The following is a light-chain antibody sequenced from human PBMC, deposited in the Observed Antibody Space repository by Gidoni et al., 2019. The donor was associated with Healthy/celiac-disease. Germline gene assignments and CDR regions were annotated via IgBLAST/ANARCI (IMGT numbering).Light chain of an antibody. CDR2: GKN. Sequence: SSELTQDPAVSVALGQTVRITCQGDSLRSYYASWYQQKPGQAPVLVIYGKNNRPSGIPDRFSGSSSGNTVSLTITGAQAEDEADYYCNSRDSSGNHPVFGGGAKLTAL. V-gene: IGLV3-19*01. J-gene: IGLJ2*01. CDR3: NSRDSSGNHPV. CDR1: SLRSYY.